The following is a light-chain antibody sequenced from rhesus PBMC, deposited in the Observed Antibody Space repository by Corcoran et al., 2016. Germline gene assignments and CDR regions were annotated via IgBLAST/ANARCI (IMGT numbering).Light chain of an antibody. CDR3: QQYSSRPLT. V-gene: IGKV1-22*01. CDR2: KAS. Sequence: DIQMTQSPSSLSASVGDTVTITCRASQGISSWLAWYQQKPGKAPKLLIYKASSLQRGVPSRFSGSGSGTDFTLTISSLQSEDFSTYYCQQYSSRPLTFGGGTKVELK. J-gene: IGKJ4*01. CDR1: QGISSW.